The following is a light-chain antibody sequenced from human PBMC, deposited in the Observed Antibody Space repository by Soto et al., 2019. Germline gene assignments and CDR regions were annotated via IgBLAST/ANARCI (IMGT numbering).Light chain of an antibody. J-gene: IGLJ2*01. V-gene: IGLV4-69*01. CDR2: LNSDGSH. CDR1: SGHSSYA. CDR3: QNWGSGIHVL. Sequence: QLVLTQSPSASASLGASVKLTCTLSSGHSSYAIAWHQQQPEKGPRYLMKLNSDGSHSKGDGIPDRFSGSSSGAERYLTISSLQSEDEADYYCQNWGSGIHVLFGGGTKLTVL.